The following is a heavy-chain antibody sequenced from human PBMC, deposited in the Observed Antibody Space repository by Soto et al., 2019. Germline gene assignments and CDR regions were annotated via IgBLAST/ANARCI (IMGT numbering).Heavy chain of an antibody. V-gene: IGHV3-23*01. CDR3: AKDHWGSY. D-gene: IGHD3-16*01. CDR1: GFTFSDYA. CDR2: ISDSGLST. Sequence: GGSLRLACVASGFTFSDYAMSWVREAPGKGREWVSAISDSGLSTYSADSVKGRFTISRDNSKNTLYLQMNSLRDEDTAIYYCAKDHWGSYSGQVALVTVSS. J-gene: IGHJ4*02.